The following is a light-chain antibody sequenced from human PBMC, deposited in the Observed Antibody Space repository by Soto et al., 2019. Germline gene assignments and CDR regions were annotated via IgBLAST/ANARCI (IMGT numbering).Light chain of an antibody. CDR2: GAS. CDR3: QQYTNWPIT. V-gene: IGKV3-15*01. J-gene: IGKJ5*01. Sequence: EIMVTQSPGPLSLSPGERATLSCRASQNILSNLAWYQQKPGQAPRLLIYGASTRATGIPARFSGSGSGTEFTLTISSLQSEDFEIYYCQQYTNWPITFSQGTRLEIK. CDR1: QNILSN.